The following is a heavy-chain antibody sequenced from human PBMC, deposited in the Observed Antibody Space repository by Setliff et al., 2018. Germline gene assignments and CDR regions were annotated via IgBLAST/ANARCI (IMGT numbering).Heavy chain of an antibody. CDR3: ASSRDYNFWSGYYSPLDY. V-gene: IGHV1-69*13. Sequence: SVKVSCKSSGGTFSSYAISWVRQAPGQGLEWMGGIIPIFGTANYAQKFQGRVTITADESTSTAYMELSSLRSEDTAVYYCASSRDYNFWSGYYSPLDYWGQGTLVTVSS. J-gene: IGHJ4*02. CDR2: IIPIFGTA. D-gene: IGHD3-3*01. CDR1: GGTFSSYA.